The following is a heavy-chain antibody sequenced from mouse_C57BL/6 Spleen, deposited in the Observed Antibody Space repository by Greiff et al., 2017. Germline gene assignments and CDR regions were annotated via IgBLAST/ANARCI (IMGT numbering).Heavy chain of an antibody. V-gene: IGHV14-4*01. Sequence: VQLQQSGAELVRPGASVKLSCTASGFNIKDDYMHWVKQRPEQGLEWIGWIDPENGDTEYASKFQGKATITADTSSNTAYLQLSSLTSEDTAVYYCTKDYYYGSRDYAMDYWGQGTSVTVSS. D-gene: IGHD1-1*01. CDR1: GFNIKDDY. CDR2: IDPENGDT. J-gene: IGHJ4*01. CDR3: TKDYYYGSRDYAMDY.